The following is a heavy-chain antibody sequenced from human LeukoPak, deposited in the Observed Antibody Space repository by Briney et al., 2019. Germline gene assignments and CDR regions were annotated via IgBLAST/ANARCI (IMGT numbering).Heavy chain of an antibody. CDR2: IPRNGGGT. CDR1: GFTFSSYA. V-gene: IGHV3-23*01. Sequence: PRGSPRLSCAASGFTFSSYAMSWVRQAPGEGVEWVTTIPRNGGGTYYADSVKGRITISRDNSQNTLYVQMNSLRVDDTAVYYCAKAPRFGDHAAEYFYYYMDVWGKGTTVTVSS. J-gene: IGHJ6*03. D-gene: IGHD3-16*01. CDR3: AKAPRFGDHAAEYFYYYMDV.